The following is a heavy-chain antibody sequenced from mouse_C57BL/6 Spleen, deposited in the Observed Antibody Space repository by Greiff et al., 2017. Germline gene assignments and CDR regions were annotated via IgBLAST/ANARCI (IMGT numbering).Heavy chain of an antibody. Sequence: VKVVESGPGLVAPSQSLSITCTVSGFSLTSYAISWVRQPPGKGLEWLGVIWTGGGTNYNSALKSRMSISKDNSKSQVFLKMNSLQTDDTARYYCARGPLYGSSSYYFDYWGQGTTLTVSS. J-gene: IGHJ2*01. V-gene: IGHV2-9-1*01. CDR3: ARGPLYGSSSYYFDY. CDR2: IWTGGGT. D-gene: IGHD1-1*01. CDR1: GFSLTSYA.